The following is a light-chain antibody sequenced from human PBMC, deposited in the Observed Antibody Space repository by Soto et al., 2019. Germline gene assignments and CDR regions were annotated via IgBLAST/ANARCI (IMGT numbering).Light chain of an antibody. CDR1: RSNIGSNT. Sequence: QSVLTQPPSASGTPGQRVTISCSGSRSNIGSNTVNWYQQLPGTAPKLLIYSNNQRPSGVPDRFSGSKSGTSASLAISGLQSEDEADYYCSSYTSSSTGYVFGTGTKLTVL. CDR3: SSYTSSSTGYV. V-gene: IGLV1-44*01. J-gene: IGLJ1*01. CDR2: SNN.